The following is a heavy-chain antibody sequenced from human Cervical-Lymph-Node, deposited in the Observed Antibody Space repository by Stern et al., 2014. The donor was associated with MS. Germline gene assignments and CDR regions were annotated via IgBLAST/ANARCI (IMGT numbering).Heavy chain of an antibody. CDR1: GFTFSSYG. CDR2: IWYDGSNK. CDR3: ARDGAVAGRRGFDY. V-gene: IGHV3-33*01. J-gene: IGHJ4*02. Sequence: QVQLVQSGGGVVQPGRSLRLSCAASGFTFSSYGMHWVRQAPGKGLEWVAVIWYDGSNKYYADSVKGRFTISRDNSKNTLYLQMNSLRAEDTAVYYCARDGAVAGRRGFDYWGQGTLVTVSS. D-gene: IGHD6-19*01.